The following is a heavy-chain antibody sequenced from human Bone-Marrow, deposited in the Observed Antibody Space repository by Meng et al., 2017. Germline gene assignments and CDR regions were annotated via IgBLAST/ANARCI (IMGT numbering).Heavy chain of an antibody. CDR1: GFSLITYD. D-gene: IGHD5-18*01. CDR3: ARGSPDTAMVLDF. CDR2: INTYRGTA. Sequence: ASVKVSCKTSGFSLITYDISWVRQAPGQGLEWMGWINTYRGTANYAPKVQGRVTMTTDTSTTTAYMELRSLTSDDTAVYYCARGSPDTAMVLDFWGQGTLVTVSS. J-gene: IGHJ4*02. V-gene: IGHV1-18*01.